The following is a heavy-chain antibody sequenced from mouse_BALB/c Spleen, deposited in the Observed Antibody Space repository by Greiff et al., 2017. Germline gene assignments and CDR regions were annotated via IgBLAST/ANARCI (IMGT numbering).Heavy chain of an antibody. V-gene: IGHV1S135*01. D-gene: IGHD1-1*01. Sequence: EVHLVESGPELVKPGASVKVSCKASGYAFTSYNMYWVKQSHGKSLEWIGYIDPYNGGTSYNQKFKGKATLTVDKSSSTAYMHLNSLTSEDSAVYYCARGHYYGSSYGFAYWGQGTLVTVSA. CDR1: GYAFTSYN. CDR2: IDPYNGGT. CDR3: ARGHYYGSSYGFAY. J-gene: IGHJ3*01.